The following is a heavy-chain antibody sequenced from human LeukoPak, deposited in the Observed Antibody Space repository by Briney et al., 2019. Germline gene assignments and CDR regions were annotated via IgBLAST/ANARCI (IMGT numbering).Heavy chain of an antibody. D-gene: IGHD4-23*01. V-gene: IGHV3-21*01. Sequence: PGGSLRLSCAASGFTFSSYSMNWVRQAPGKGLEWVSSISSSSSYIYYADSVKGRFAISRDNAKNSLYLQMNSLRAEDTAVYFCARGGVGTHTWDAFDIWGQGTMVTVSS. CDR3: ARGGVGTHTWDAFDI. J-gene: IGHJ3*02. CDR2: ISSSSSYI. CDR1: GFTFSSYS.